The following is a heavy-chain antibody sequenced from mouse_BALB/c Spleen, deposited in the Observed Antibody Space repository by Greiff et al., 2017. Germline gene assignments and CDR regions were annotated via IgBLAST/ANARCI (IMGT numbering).Heavy chain of an antibody. J-gene: IGHJ2*01. V-gene: IGHV1-7*01. D-gene: IGHD2-4*01. Sequence: VQLQQSGAELAKPGASVKMSCKASGYTFTSYWMHWVKQRPGQGLEWIGYINPSTGYTEYNQKFKDKATLTADKSSSTAYMQLSSLTSEDSAVYYCARFTMITRFDYWGQGTTLTVSS. CDR2: INPSTGYT. CDR3: ARFTMITRFDY. CDR1: GYTFTSYW.